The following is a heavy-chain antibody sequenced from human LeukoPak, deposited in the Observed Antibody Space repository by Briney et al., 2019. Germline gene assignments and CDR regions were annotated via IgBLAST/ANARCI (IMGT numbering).Heavy chain of an antibody. CDR1: GFTFSSYA. Sequence: PGGSLRLSCAASGFTFSSYAMSWVRQAPGKGLEWVSAISGSGGSTYYADSVKGRFTISRDNSKNTLYLQTNSLRAEDTAVYYCAMLSPRLLWFGEFLNWGQGTLVTVSS. CDR2: ISGSGGST. J-gene: IGHJ4*02. D-gene: IGHD3-10*01. V-gene: IGHV3-23*01. CDR3: AMLSPRLLWFGEFLN.